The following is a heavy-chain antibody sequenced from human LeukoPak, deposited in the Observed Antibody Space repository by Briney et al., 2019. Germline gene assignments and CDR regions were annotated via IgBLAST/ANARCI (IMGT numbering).Heavy chain of an antibody. D-gene: IGHD6-13*01. CDR3: ARDRIAAAELPFDY. CDR2: INGDGRNI. J-gene: IGHJ4*02. V-gene: IGHV3-74*01. Sequence: PGGSLRLSCVASGFTFSSYWMHWVRQDPRKGLVWVSRINGDGRNINYADSVRGRFTISRDNAKNTLYLQMNTLRVEDTAVYYCARDRIAAAELPFDYWXQGTLVTVSS. CDR1: GFTFSSYW.